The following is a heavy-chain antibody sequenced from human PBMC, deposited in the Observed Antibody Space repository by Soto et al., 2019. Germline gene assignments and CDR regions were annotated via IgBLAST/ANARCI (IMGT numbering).Heavy chain of an antibody. D-gene: IGHD1-26*01. Sequence: ASVKVSCXGSGYNFNSHSXNWLRQAPGQGLEWMGWINPNTGNPTYEQGFTGRFVFSVDTSVSTVYLQIFILKADDSAVYYCAXDRASGSFDYXGQGPXXPVSS. CDR1: GYNFNSHS. CDR3: AXDRASGSFDY. CDR2: INPNTGNP. V-gene: IGHV7-4-1*01. J-gene: IGHJ4*02.